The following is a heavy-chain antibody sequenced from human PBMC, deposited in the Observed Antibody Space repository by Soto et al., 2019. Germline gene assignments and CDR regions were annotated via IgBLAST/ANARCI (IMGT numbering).Heavy chain of an antibody. Sequence: QVQLVESGGGVVQPGRSLRLSCEASGFTFNNYAMHWVRQAPGKGLEWVALISYDGSNKYYADSVKGRFTISKDNSKKTLYLQMNSLRAEDTAVYYCARDPLWGTAMVLWYFDLWGRGTLVTVSS. CDR1: GFTFNNYA. J-gene: IGHJ2*01. D-gene: IGHD5-18*01. CDR3: ARDPLWGTAMVLWYFDL. V-gene: IGHV3-30-3*01. CDR2: ISYDGSNK.